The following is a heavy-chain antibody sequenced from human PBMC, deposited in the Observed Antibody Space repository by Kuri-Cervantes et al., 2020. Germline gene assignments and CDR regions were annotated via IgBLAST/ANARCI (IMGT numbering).Heavy chain of an antibody. J-gene: IGHJ1*01. CDR2: ISGSGGST. CDR3: TREFNVQIFQH. Sequence: GGSLRLSCVGSGFTFSNYWMTWVRQAPGKGLEWVSAISGSGGSTYYADSVKGRITISRDNSENTVYLQMNNPRPEDTAVYYCTREFNVQIFQHWGQGTLVTVSS. CDR1: GFTFSNYW. D-gene: IGHD3-10*02. V-gene: IGHV3-23*01.